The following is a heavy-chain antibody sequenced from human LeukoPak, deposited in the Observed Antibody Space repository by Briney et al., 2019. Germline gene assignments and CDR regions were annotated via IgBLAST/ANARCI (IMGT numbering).Heavy chain of an antibody. J-gene: IGHJ4*02. Sequence: GGSLRLSCAASGFTFSSYAMSWVRQAPGKGLEWVSAISGSGGSTYYADSVKGRFTISRDNSKNTLYLQMNSLRAEDTAVYYCAKDAGTPFVVVTAWFDYWGQGTLVTVSS. V-gene: IGHV3-23*01. CDR1: GFTFSSYA. CDR3: AKDAGTPFVVVTAWFDY. D-gene: IGHD2-21*02. CDR2: ISGSGGST.